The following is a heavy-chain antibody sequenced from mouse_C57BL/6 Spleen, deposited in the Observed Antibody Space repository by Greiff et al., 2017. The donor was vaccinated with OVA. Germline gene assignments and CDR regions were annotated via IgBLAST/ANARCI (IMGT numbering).Heavy chain of an antibody. CDR1: GYTFTSYW. Sequence: VQLQQPGAELVRPGTSVKLSCKASGYTFTSYWMHWVKQRPGQGLEWIGVIDPSDSYTNYNQKFKGKATLTVDTSSSTAYMQLSSLTSEDSAVYYCATPSTVVARGAWFAYWGQGTLVTVSA. D-gene: IGHD1-1*01. V-gene: IGHV1-59*01. CDR2: IDPSDSYT. J-gene: IGHJ3*01. CDR3: ATPSTVVARGAWFAY.